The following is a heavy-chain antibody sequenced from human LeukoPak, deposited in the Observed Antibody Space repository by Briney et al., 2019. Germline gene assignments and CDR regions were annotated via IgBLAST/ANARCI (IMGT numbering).Heavy chain of an antibody. CDR3: ARGGYSYGYYMDV. Sequence: SETLSLTCTVSGGSISGYYWSWIRQPPRKGLEWIGYIYYSGSTNYNPSLKSRVTISVDTSKNQFSLKLSSVTAADTAVYYCARGGYSYGYYMDVWGKGTTVTVSS. CDR2: IYYSGST. J-gene: IGHJ6*03. D-gene: IGHD5-18*01. V-gene: IGHV4-59*01. CDR1: GGSISGYY.